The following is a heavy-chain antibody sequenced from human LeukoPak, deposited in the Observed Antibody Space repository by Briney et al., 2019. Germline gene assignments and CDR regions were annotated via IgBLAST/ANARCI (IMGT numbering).Heavy chain of an antibody. CDR1: GFTFGDST. CDR3: VGDYNSWTGLKY. D-gene: IGHD1-1*01. V-gene: IGHV3-73*01. Sequence: GGSLRLSCAASGFTFGDSTMHWVRQASGKGLEWVGHIGNKARNYATEYAASLKGRFTISRDDSKDTAYLQVNSLKTEDTAVHYCVGDYNSWTGLKYWGQGTLVTVSS. J-gene: IGHJ4*02. CDR2: IGNKARNYAT.